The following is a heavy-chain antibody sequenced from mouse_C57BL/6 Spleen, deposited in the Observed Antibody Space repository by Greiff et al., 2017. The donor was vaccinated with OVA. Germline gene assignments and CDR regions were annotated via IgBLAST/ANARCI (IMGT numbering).Heavy chain of an antibody. J-gene: IGHJ1*03. CDR1: GYSITSGYY. D-gene: IGHD1-1*01. Sequence: ESGPGLVKPSQSLSLTCSVTGYSITSGYYWNWIRQFPGNKLEWMGYISYDGSNNYNPSLKNRISITRETSKNQFCLKLNSVTTEDTATYDCARRYGSSYGYFDVWGTGTTVTVSS. CDR2: ISYDGSN. CDR3: ARRYGSSYGYFDV. V-gene: IGHV3-6*01.